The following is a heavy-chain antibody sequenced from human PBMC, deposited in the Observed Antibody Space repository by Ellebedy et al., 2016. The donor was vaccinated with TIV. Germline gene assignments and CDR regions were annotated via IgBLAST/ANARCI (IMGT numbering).Heavy chain of an antibody. J-gene: IGHJ4*02. CDR1: GYTLTELS. D-gene: IGHD2-2*01. CDR3: AIEALDETYQLFDY. CDR2: FDPEDGET. Sequence: AASVKVSCKVSGYTLTELSMHWVRQAPGQGLEWMGGFDPEDGETIYAQKFQGRVTMTEDTSTDTAYMELRSLRSDDTAGYYCAIEALDETYQLFDYWGQGTLVTVSS. V-gene: IGHV1-24*01.